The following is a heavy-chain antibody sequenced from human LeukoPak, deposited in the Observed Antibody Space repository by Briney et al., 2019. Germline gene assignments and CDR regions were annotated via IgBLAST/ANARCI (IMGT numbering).Heavy chain of an antibody. CDR2: IKHDGSEK. Sequence: PGGSLRLSCAASGFSFSSYLMNWVRQAPGKGLKWVVNIKHDGSEKNYLDSVKGRFTISRDNAKNSLYLQMNSLRVEDTAVYYCAWSDNAAHDCWGQGTLVTVSS. D-gene: IGHD2-2*01. J-gene: IGHJ4*02. V-gene: IGHV3-7*01. CDR1: GFSFSSYL. CDR3: AWSDNAAHDC.